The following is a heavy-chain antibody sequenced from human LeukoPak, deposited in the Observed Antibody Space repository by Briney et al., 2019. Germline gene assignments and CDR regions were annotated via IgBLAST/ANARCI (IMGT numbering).Heavy chain of an antibody. V-gene: IGHV4-39*01. J-gene: IGHJ4*02. CDR3: ARHTALGSPLHY. Sequence: SETLSLTCTVSGGSISSSAYYWGWIRQPPGKGLEWIGSIYYTGSTYYNPSLKTRVTISVDTSKNQFSLKLSSVTAADTAVYYCARHTALGSPLHYWGQRTLVTVSS. D-gene: IGHD5-18*01. CDR1: GGSISSSAYY. CDR2: IYYTGST.